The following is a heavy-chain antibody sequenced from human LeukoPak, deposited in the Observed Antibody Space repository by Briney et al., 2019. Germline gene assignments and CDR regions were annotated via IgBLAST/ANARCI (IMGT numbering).Heavy chain of an antibody. CDR3: ATAHMVRGIINSFDY. D-gene: IGHD3-10*01. V-gene: IGHV4-31*03. Sequence: SETLSLTCTVSGGSISSGGHYWSWIRQHPGKGLEWIGYIYYSGTTNYNPSLKSRVTISVDTSKNQFSLKLSSVTAADTAVYNCATAHMVRGIINSFDYWGQGTLVTVSS. J-gene: IGHJ4*02. CDR2: IYYSGTT. CDR1: GGSISSGGHY.